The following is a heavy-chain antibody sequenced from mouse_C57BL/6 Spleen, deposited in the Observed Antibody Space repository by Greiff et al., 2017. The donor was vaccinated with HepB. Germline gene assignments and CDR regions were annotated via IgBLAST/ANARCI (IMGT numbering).Heavy chain of an antibody. CDR2: INPNYGTT. J-gene: IGHJ4*01. CDR1: GYSFTDYN. CDR3: ARRATVVDYYAMDY. Sequence: EVKLMESGPELVKPGASVKISCKASGYSFTDYNMNWVKQSNGKSLEWIGVINPNYGTTSYNQKFKGKATLTVDQSSSTAYMQLNSLTSEDSAVYYCARRATVVDYYAMDYWGQGTSVTVSS. D-gene: IGHD1-1*01. V-gene: IGHV1-39*01.